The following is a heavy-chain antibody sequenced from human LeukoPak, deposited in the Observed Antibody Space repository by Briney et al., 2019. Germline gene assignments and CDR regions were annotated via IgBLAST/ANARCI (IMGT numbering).Heavy chain of an antibody. CDR2: ISSSGNSI. J-gene: IGHJ4*02. Sequence: QPGGSLRLSCAASGFTYSSYEMDWVRQAPGKGLEWVSYISSSGNSIYYADSVKGRFTISRDNAKSSLYLQMNSLRAEDTAVYYCARVPALRYFDWLPDYWGQGTLVTVSS. D-gene: IGHD3-9*01. CDR3: ARVPALRYFDWLPDY. CDR1: GFTYSSYE. V-gene: IGHV3-48*03.